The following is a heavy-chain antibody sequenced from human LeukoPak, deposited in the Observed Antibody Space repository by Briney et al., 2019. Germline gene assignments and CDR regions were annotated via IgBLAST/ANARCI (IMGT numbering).Heavy chain of an antibody. CDR2: ISGSGGST. J-gene: IGHJ4*02. CDR1: GFTFSSYG. V-gene: IGHV3-23*01. CDR3: AKDLPGGSYHDY. Sequence: GGTLRLSCAASGFTFSSYGMSWVRQAPGKGLEWVSTISGSGGSTYYADSVKGRFTISRDNSKNTLSLKMNSLRAEDTAVYYCAKDLPGGSYHDYWGQGTLVTVSS. D-gene: IGHD1-26*01.